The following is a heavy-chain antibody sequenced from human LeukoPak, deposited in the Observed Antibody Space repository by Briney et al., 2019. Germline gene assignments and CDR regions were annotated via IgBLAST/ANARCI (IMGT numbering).Heavy chain of an antibody. CDR2: ISSSGSTI. CDR1: GFTFSSYE. Sequence: GGXLRLSCAASGFTFSSYEMNWVRQAPGKGLEGVSYISSSGSTIYYADSVKGRFTISRDNAKNSLYLQMNSLRAEDTAVYYCARVEWTKQWLPIKKFDYWGQGTLVTVSS. D-gene: IGHD6-19*01. CDR3: ARVEWTKQWLPIKKFDY. V-gene: IGHV3-48*03. J-gene: IGHJ4*02.